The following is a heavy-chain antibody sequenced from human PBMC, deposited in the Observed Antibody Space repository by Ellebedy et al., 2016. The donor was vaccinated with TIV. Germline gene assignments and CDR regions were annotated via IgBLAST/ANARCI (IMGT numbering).Heavy chain of an antibody. CDR3: ARDGYSGSSYYYYYGMDV. D-gene: IGHD1-26*01. Sequence: GESLKISXAASGFTFSSYGMHWVRQAPGKGLEWAAVIWYDGSNKYYADSVKGRFTISRDNSKNTLYLQMNSLRAEDTAVYYCARDGYSGSSYYYYYGMDVWGQGTTVTVSS. CDR2: IWYDGSNK. J-gene: IGHJ6*02. CDR1: GFTFSSYG. V-gene: IGHV3-33*01.